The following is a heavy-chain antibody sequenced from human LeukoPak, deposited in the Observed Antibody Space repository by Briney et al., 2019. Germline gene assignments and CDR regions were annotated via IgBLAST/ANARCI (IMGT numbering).Heavy chain of an antibody. Sequence: ASVKVSCKASGYTFTGYYMHWVRQAPGQRLKWMGWINPNSGGTNYAQKFQGRVTMTRYTSISTAYMELSRLRSDDTAVYYCARAVVVVAATILYNWFDPWGQGTLVTVSS. J-gene: IGHJ5*02. V-gene: IGHV1-2*02. D-gene: IGHD2-15*01. CDR3: ARAVVVVAATILYNWFDP. CDR2: INPNSGGT. CDR1: GYTFTGYY.